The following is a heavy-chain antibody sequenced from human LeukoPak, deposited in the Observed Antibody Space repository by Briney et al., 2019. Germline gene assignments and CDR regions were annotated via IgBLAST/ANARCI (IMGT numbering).Heavy chain of an antibody. Sequence: SETLSLTCAVHGGSFSGCYWSWIRQPPGKGLEWIGEINHSGSTNYNPSLESRVTISVDASKSQFSLKLSSVTAADTAVYYCARARLWFDPWGQGTLVTVSS. J-gene: IGHJ5*02. CDR1: GGSFSGCY. CDR2: INHSGST. CDR3: ARARLWFDP. V-gene: IGHV4-34*01.